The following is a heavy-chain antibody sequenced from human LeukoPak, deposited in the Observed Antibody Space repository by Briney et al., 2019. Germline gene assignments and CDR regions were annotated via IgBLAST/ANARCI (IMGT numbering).Heavy chain of an antibody. J-gene: IGHJ5*02. CDR3: ARGDKRTKYNWFDP. D-gene: IGHD2-21*02. Sequence: GGSLRLSCAASGFTFSSYSMNWVRQAPGKGLEWVPSISSSSSYIYYADSVKGRFTISRDNAKNSLYLQMNSLRAEDTAVYYCARGDKRTKYNWFDPWGQGTLVTVSS. CDR1: GFTFSSYS. V-gene: IGHV3-21*01. CDR2: ISSSSSYI.